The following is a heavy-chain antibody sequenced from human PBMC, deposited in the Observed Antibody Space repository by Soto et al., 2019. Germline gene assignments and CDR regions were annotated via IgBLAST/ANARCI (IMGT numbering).Heavy chain of an antibody. V-gene: IGHV1-18*01. CDR2: ISAYNGNT. Sequence: QVQLVQSGAEVKKPGASVKVSCKASGYTFTSYGISWVRQAPGQGLEWMGWISAYNGNTNYSQKLQGRVTMTPDTSTNTAYMEPRNLRSDDTAVYYCARVIAAAADFDYWGQGTLVTFSS. J-gene: IGHJ4*02. D-gene: IGHD6-13*01. CDR3: ARVIAAAADFDY. CDR1: GYTFTSYG.